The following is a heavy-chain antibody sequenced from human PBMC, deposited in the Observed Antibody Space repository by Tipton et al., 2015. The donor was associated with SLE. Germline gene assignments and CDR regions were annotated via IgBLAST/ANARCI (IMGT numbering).Heavy chain of an antibody. V-gene: IGHV4-59*11. J-gene: IGHJ3*02. Sequence: LRLSCTVSGGSISTHYLSWIRQPPGKGLEWIGYIYYSGSTNYNPSLKSRVTISVDTSKNQFSLRLSSVTAADTALHYCARMGYCVTAPCARDDAFHIWGQGTMVTVSS. D-gene: IGHD2-15*01. CDR3: ARMGYCVTAPCARDDAFHI. CDR1: GGSISTHY. CDR2: IYYSGST.